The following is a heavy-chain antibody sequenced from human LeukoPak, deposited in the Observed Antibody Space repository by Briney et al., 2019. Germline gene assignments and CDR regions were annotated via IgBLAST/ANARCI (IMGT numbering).Heavy chain of an antibody. Sequence: ASVKVSCKASGYTFTGYYMHCVPHAPGEGLGCMGSINPDTEDSKITQQFQGRVTITRDTSMTTVYMDLSGLTSDDTAVYYCTRGRFSSGWNLLGYWGQGSLVIVSS. CDR2: INPDTEDS. CDR1: GYTFTGYY. CDR3: TRGRFSSGWNLLGY. V-gene: IGHV1-2*02. D-gene: IGHD6-19*01. J-gene: IGHJ4*02.